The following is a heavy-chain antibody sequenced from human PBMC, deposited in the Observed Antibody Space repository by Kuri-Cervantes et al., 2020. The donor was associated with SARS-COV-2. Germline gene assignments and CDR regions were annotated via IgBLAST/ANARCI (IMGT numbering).Heavy chain of an antibody. CDR3: ARGGPGEPLLEWLFVDGLYYYGMDV. J-gene: IGHJ6*02. D-gene: IGHD3-3*01. CDR2: ISAYNGNT. CDR1: GYTFTSYG. Sequence: ASVKVSCKASGYTFTSYGISWVRQAPGQGLEWMGWISAYNGNTNYAQKLQGRVTMTTDTSTSTAYMELRSLRSDDTAVYYCARGGPGEPLLEWLFVDGLYYYGMDVWGQGTTVTAP. V-gene: IGHV1-18*01.